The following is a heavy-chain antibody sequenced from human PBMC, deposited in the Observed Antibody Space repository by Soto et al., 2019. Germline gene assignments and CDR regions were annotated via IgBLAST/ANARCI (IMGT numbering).Heavy chain of an antibody. CDR2: IVVGSGNT. V-gene: IGHV1-58*02. Sequence: QMQLVQSGPEVKKPGTSVKVSCKASGFTFTSSAMQWVRQARGQRLEWIGWIVVGSGNTNYAQKFQERVTITRDMSTSTAYMELSSLRSEETAVYYCAAWGQGDCSGGSCSRGAFDIWGQGTMVTVSS. CDR1: GFTFTSSA. D-gene: IGHD2-15*01. CDR3: AAWGQGDCSGGSCSRGAFDI. J-gene: IGHJ3*02.